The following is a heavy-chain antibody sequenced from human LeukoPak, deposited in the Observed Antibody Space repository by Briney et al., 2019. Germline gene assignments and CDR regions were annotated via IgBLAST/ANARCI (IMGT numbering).Heavy chain of an antibody. CDR2: IYDSGSP. V-gene: IGHV4-59*01. CDR3: ARAGYYYDSSSYYSFDS. CDR1: GGSIRGYY. D-gene: IGHD3-22*01. J-gene: IGHJ4*02. Sequence: PSETLSLTCTVSGGSIRGYYWGWIRQPPGKGLEWIGYIYDSGSPKYNPSLKSRVTISIDTSKNQLSLNLSSVTAADTAVYYCARAGYYYDSSSYYSFDSWGQGTLVTVSS.